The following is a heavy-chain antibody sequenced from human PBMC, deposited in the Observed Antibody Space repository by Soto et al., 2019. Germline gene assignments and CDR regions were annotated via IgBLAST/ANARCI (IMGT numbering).Heavy chain of an antibody. CDR3: AKYCSGGSCYPSAFDI. Sequence: GGSLRLSCAASGFTFSSYAMSWVRQAPGKGLEWVSAISGSGGSTYYADSVKGRFTISRDNSKNTLYLQMNSLRAEDTAVYYCAKYCSGGSCYPSAFDIWGQGTMVTVS. CDR2: ISGSGGST. D-gene: IGHD2-15*01. V-gene: IGHV3-23*01. J-gene: IGHJ3*02. CDR1: GFTFSSYA.